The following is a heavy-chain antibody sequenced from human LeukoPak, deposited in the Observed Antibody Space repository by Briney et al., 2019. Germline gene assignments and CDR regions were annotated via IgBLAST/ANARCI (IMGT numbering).Heavy chain of an antibody. V-gene: IGHV1-8*01. J-gene: IGHJ4*02. CDR2: MNPNSGNT. CDR3: ARVLDGLSPFDY. Sequence: ASVKVSCKASGYTFTSYDINWVRQASGQGLEWMGWMNPNSGNTGYAQKFQGRVTMTRNTSISTAYMELSSLRSEDTAVYYCARVLDGLSPFDYWGQGTLVTVSS. D-gene: IGHD3/OR15-3a*01. CDR1: GYTFTSYD.